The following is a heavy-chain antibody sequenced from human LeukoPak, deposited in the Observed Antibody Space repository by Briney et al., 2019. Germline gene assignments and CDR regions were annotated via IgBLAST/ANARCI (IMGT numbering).Heavy chain of an antibody. Sequence: ASVKVSCKASGYTFTGYYMHWVRQAPGQGLEWMGWINPNSGGTNYAQKFQGRVTMTRDTSISTAYMELSRLRSDDTAMYYCARDDLRFLECSSWGQGTLVTVSS. V-gene: IGHV1-2*02. J-gene: IGHJ5*02. CDR1: GYTFTGYY. CDR3: ARDDLRFLECSS. CDR2: INPNSGGT. D-gene: IGHD3-3*01.